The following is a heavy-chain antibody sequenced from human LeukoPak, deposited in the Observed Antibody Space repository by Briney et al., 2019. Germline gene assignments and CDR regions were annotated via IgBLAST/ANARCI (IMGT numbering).Heavy chain of an antibody. J-gene: IGHJ3*02. D-gene: IGHD3-22*01. Sequence: ASVKVSCKASGYTFTSYYMHWVRQAPGQGLEWMGIINPSGGSTSYAQKFQGRVTMTRDTSTSTAYMELSSLRSEDTAVYYCASLAGNYYDSSGSPDAFDIWGQGTMVTVSS. CDR1: GYTFTSYY. CDR3: ASLAGNYYDSSGSPDAFDI. V-gene: IGHV1-46*01. CDR2: INPSGGST.